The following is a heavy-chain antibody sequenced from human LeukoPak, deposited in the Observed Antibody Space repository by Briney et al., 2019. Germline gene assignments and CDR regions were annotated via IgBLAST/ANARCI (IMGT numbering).Heavy chain of an antibody. J-gene: IGHJ4*02. CDR2: ISSSSSYI. V-gene: IGHV3-21*01. D-gene: IGHD3-22*01. CDR1: GFTFSSYE. CDR3: ARDFKRLYYYDSSGYSFDY. Sequence: GGSLRLSCAASGFTFSSYEMNWVRQAPGKGLEWVSSISSSSSYIYYADSVKGRFTISRDNAKNSLYLQMNSLRAEDTAVYYCARDFKRLYYYDSSGYSFDYWGQGTLVTVSS.